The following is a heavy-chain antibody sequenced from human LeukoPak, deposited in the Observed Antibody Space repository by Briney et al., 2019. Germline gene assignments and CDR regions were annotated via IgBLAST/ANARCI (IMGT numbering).Heavy chain of an antibody. CDR1: GDSISSY. CDR3: ARGSGSYPPLDY. Sequence: SETLSLTCTVSGDSISSYWSWIRQPAGKGLEWIGRIYTSGRTNYNPSLKSRVTMSVDTSKNQFSLKLSSVTAADTAVYYCARGSGSYPPLDYWGQGTLVTVSS. D-gene: IGHD3-10*01. CDR2: IYTSGRT. J-gene: IGHJ4*02. V-gene: IGHV4-4*07.